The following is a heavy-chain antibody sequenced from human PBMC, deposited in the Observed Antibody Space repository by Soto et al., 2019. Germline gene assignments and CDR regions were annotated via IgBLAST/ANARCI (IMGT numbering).Heavy chain of an antibody. CDR1: GYTFTSYN. D-gene: IGHD3-16*01. Sequence: ASVKVSCKASGYTFTSYNMHWVRQAPGQGLEWMGIINPSGGSTSYAQKFQGRVTMTRDTSTSTVYMELSSLRSEDTAVYYCARGPSYDYIWGSTHKYYFDYWGQGTLVTVSS. CDR2: INPSGGST. V-gene: IGHV1-46*03. CDR3: ARGPSYDYIWGSTHKYYFDY. J-gene: IGHJ4*02.